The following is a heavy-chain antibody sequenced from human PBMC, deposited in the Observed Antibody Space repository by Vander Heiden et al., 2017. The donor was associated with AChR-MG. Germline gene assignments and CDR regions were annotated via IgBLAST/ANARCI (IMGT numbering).Heavy chain of an antibody. D-gene: IGHD3-22*01. V-gene: IGHV3-33*08. CDR2: RSDDGRRT. Sequence: QVQLVESGGGVVQPGRSLRLSCSASGFTFGAYGMHWVRPGPGRGLEWVALRSDDGRRTDYADSVKGRFTISRDHHQNTQSLQMNSLRLEDSAGYYCVRDMADNSGYPKFYLGYWGQGTLVTVSS. CDR3: VRDMADNSGYPKFYLGY. J-gene: IGHJ4*02. CDR1: GFTFGAYG.